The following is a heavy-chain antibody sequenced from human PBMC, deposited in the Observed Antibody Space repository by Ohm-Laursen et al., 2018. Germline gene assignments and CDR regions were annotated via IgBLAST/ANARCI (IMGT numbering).Heavy chain of an antibody. J-gene: IGHJ4*02. CDR3: TKGSYISSFEGVH. CDR1: GFTFSDYA. D-gene: IGHD3-3*02. V-gene: IGHV3-23*01. CDR2: ITGRSGNT. Sequence: SLRLSCAASGFTFSDYAMTWVRQAPGRGLEWVSGITGRSGNTYYADSVKGRFTISRDNSKNTLYLQMNSLRPEDTALYYCTKGSYISSFEGVHWGQGTLVTVPS.